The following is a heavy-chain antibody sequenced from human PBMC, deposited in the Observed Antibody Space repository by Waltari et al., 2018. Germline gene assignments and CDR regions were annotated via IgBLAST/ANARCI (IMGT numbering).Heavy chain of an antibody. CDR1: GGSISSHY. J-gene: IGHJ2*01. CDR2: IYYSGST. V-gene: IGHV4-59*11. Sequence: QVQLQESGPGLVKPSETLSLTCTVSGGSISSHYWSWIRQPPGKGLEWIGYIYYSGSTNYNPSLKSRVTISVDTSKNQFSLKLSSVTAADTAVYYCARKKPYCSGGSCYYSWYFDLWGRGTLVTVSS. D-gene: IGHD2-15*01. CDR3: ARKKPYCSGGSCYYSWYFDL.